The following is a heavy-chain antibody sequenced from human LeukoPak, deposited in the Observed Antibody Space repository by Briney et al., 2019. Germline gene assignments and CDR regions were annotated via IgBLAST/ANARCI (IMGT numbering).Heavy chain of an antibody. CDR2: ISSNGGST. J-gene: IGHJ2*01. CDR3: VARLYFDL. V-gene: IGHV3-64D*06. CDR1: GFTFSSYA. Sequence: PGGSLRLSCSASGFTFSSYAMHWVRQAPGKGLKYVSAISSNGGSTYYADSVKGRFTISRDNSKNTLYLQMSSLRAEDTAVYYCVARLYFDLWGRGTLVTVSS.